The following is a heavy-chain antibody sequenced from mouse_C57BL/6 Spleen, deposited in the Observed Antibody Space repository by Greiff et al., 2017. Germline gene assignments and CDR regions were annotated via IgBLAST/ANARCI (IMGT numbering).Heavy chain of an antibody. CDR1: SYTFTSYW. V-gene: IGHV1-52*01. Sequence: QVQLQQPGAELVRPGSSVKLSCKASSYTFTSYWMHWVKQRPIQGLEWIGNIDPSDSEPHYNQKFKDKATLTVDKSSSTAYMQLSSLTSEDSAVYYCARSGYYGTPYFDYWGQGTTLTVSS. CDR3: ARSGYYGTPYFDY. CDR2: IDPSDSEP. J-gene: IGHJ2*01. D-gene: IGHD1-1*01.